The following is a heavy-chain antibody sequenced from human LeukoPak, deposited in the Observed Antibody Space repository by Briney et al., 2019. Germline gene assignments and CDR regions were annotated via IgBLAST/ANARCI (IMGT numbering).Heavy chain of an antibody. J-gene: IGHJ5*02. D-gene: IGHD6-13*01. Sequence: SVKVSCKASGYTFTSCEICWVRQAPGQGLEWMGRIIPILGIANYAQKFQGRVTITADKSTSTAYMELSSLRSEDTAVYYCARSSSSSNWFDPWGQGTLVTVSS. CDR3: ARSSSSSNWFDP. V-gene: IGHV1-69*04. CDR2: IIPILGIA. CDR1: GYTFTSCE.